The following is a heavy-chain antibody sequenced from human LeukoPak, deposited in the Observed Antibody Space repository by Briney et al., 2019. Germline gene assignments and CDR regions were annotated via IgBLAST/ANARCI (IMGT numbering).Heavy chain of an antibody. D-gene: IGHD2-21*02. CDR3: AKDLSWNTALRLGRAALAGVCSVST. V-gene: IGHV3-74*01. Sequence: GGSLRLSCVGSGFTYSNYWMHWVRHAPGKGPVWVSRINPDGTTTDYADSVKGRFTISRDNAKNLPYLQMNGLRADDTAVYYCAKDLSWNTALRLGRAALAGVCSVSTRGR. CDR2: INPDGTTT. J-gene: IGHJ2*01. CDR1: GFTYSNYW.